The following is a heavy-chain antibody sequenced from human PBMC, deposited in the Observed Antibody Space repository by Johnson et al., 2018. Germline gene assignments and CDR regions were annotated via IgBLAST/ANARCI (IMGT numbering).Heavy chain of an antibody. J-gene: IGHJ6*02. D-gene: IGHD4-11*01. V-gene: IGHV3-74*01. CDR3: TREETTADFFYYGMEV. CDR2: VSHDGSIT. Sequence: QWVRQAPGKRLVWVSRVSHDGSITNYAYSVKGRFTISRDDSKSLAYLQMNSLKTEDTAVYFCTREETTADFFYYGMEVWGQGTTVIVPS.